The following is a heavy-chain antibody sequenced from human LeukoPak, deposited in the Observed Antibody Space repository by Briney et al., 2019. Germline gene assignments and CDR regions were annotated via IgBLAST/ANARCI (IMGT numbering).Heavy chain of an antibody. V-gene: IGHV4-59*08. CDR1: GGSISSYY. D-gene: IGHD6-19*01. CDR3: ARHKAVAGTLGAFDI. J-gene: IGHJ3*02. Sequence: SETLSLTCTVSGGSISSYYWSWIREPPGRGLGWSGYIYYSGSTNYNPSLKSRVTISVDTSKNQFSLKLSSVTAADTAVYYCARHKAVAGTLGAFDIWGQGTMVTVSS. CDR2: IYYSGST.